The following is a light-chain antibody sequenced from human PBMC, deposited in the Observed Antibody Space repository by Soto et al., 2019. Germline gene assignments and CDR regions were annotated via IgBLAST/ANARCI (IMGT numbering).Light chain of an antibody. V-gene: IGKV3-20*01. Sequence: IVLTQSPGTLSLSPGERTTLSCRASQSISRYLAWYQQKPGQGPRLLIYGASSRATGTPDRFSGSGSGTDFTLTINRLEPEDFALYYCQQYGSSQITFGQGTRLENK. J-gene: IGKJ5*01. CDR1: QSISRY. CDR2: GAS. CDR3: QQYGSSQIT.